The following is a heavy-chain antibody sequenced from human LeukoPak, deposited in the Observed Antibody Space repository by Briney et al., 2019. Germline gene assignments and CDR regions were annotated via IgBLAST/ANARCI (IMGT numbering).Heavy chain of an antibody. CDR3: ARQPGYSMGFDI. J-gene: IGHJ3*02. CDR1: GGSISSYY. V-gene: IGHV4-59*01. Sequence: SETLSLTCTVSGGSISSYYWSWIRQPPGKGLEWIGYIYYSGSTNYNPSLKSRVTISVDTSKNQFSLKLSSVTAADTAVYYCARQPGYSMGFDIWGQGTMVTVSS. CDR2: IYYSGST. D-gene: IGHD6-13*01.